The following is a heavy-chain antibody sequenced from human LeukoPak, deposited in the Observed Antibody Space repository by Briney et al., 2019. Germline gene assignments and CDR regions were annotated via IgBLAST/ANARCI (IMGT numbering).Heavy chain of an antibody. D-gene: IGHD1-7*01. J-gene: IGHJ4*02. CDR3: ASMFNWNYGKDY. V-gene: IGHV3-7*01. CDR2: INRDGSVE. Sequence: PGGSLRLSCAASGFTFSSYWIDWVRQAPGKGLEWVANINRDGSVENFVDSVKGRFTISRDNAKNSLYLQMNSLRAEDTAVYYCASMFNWNYGKDYWGQGTLVTVSS. CDR1: GFTFSSYW.